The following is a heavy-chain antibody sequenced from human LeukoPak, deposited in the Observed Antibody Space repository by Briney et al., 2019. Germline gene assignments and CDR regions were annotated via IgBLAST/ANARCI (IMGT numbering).Heavy chain of an antibody. Sequence: ASVKVSCKASGYTFTCYYMHWVRQAPGQGLEWMGWINPNSGGTNYAQKFQGRVTMTRDTSISTAYMELSRLRSDDTAVYYCARVVPMIVVVPAAMPGDWFDPWGQGTLVTVSS. D-gene: IGHD2-2*01. CDR2: INPNSGGT. J-gene: IGHJ5*02. CDR1: GYTFTCYY. CDR3: ARVVPMIVVVPAAMPGDWFDP. V-gene: IGHV1-2*02.